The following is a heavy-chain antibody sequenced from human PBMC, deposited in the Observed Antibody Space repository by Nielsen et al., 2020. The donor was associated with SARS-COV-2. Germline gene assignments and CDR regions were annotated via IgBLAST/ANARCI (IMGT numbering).Heavy chain of an antibody. CDR3: ARVIEGGWELLRTYYYYYYMDV. Sequence: ASVKVSCKASGYTFTSYDINWVRQATGQGLEWMGWMNPNSGNTGYAQKFQGRVTMTRNTSISTAYMELSSLRSEDTAVYYCARVIEGGWELLRTYYYYYYMDVWGKGTTVTVSS. V-gene: IGHV1-8*01. CDR1: GYTFTSYD. J-gene: IGHJ6*03. CDR2: MNPNSGNT. D-gene: IGHD1-26*01.